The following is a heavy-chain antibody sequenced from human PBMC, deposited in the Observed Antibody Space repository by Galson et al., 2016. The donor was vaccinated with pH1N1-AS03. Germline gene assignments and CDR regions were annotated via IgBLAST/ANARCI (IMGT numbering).Heavy chain of an antibody. V-gene: IGHV6-1*01. CDR1: GDSVSSHSAA. CDR2: TYYRSRWKN. Sequence: CAISGDSVSSHSAAWNWIRLSPSRGLEWLGRTYYRSRWKNDYAVSVKSRIIISPDTSKNQFSLQLNSVTPEDTAIYYCAGMQLGALHFWGRGTLVTVSS. J-gene: IGHJ4*02. D-gene: IGHD1-1*01. CDR3: AGMQLGALHF.